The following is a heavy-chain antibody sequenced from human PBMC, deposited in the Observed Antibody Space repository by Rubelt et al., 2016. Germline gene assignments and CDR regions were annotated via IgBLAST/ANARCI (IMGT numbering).Heavy chain of an antibody. J-gene: IGHJ5*02. CDR1: GDSIGSNYDF. CDR3: VTYSHNVGGSWFDP. Sequence: QLQMQESGPGLVKPSETLSLTCTVSGDSIGSNYDFWAWIRQPPGKELEWLASIQSTGSAYYNPSLKSRVTISVARSKNQLPRKMTPVTAADTAVYYCVTYSHNVGGSWFDPWGRGTLVTVSS. CDR2: IQSTGSA. D-gene: IGHD3-16*01. V-gene: IGHV4-39*01.